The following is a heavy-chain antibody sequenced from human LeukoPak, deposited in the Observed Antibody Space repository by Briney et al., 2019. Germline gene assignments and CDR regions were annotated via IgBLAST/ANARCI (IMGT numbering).Heavy chain of an antibody. Sequence: GGSLRLSCAASGFTFSSYWMSWVRQAPGKGLEWVANIKQDGSEKYYVDSVKGRFTISRDNAKNSLYLQMNSLRAEDTAVYYCARDPYPYDSSGYYYGYWGQGTLVTVSS. CDR1: GFTFSSYW. V-gene: IGHV3-7*01. D-gene: IGHD3-22*01. CDR2: IKQDGSEK. J-gene: IGHJ4*02. CDR3: ARDPYPYDSSGYYYGY.